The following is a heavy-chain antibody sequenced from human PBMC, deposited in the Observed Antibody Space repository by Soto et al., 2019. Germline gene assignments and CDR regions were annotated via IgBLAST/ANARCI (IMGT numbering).Heavy chain of an antibody. CDR2: IIPIFGTA. Sequence: SVKVSCKASGGTFSSYAISWVRQAPGQGLEWMGGIIPIFGTANYAQKFQGRVTITADKSTSTAYMELSSLRSEDTAVYYCARWAPSGSYSYYYGMDVWGQGTTVTVSS. CDR3: ARWAPSGSYSYYYGMDV. D-gene: IGHD1-26*01. J-gene: IGHJ6*02. CDR1: GGTFSSYA. V-gene: IGHV1-69*06.